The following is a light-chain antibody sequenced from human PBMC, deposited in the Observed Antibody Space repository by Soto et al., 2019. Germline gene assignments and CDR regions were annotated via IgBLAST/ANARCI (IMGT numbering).Light chain of an antibody. CDR2: LGS. CDR1: QSLLHSNGYNY. Sequence: DIVMTQSPLSLPVTPGEPASISCRSSQSLLHSNGYNYLDWYLQKPGQSPQLLIYLGSNRASGVPERFSGSGSGTDFTLKISRVEAEDVGVYYCMQALQPPPTFGPGTKVDLK. V-gene: IGKV2-28*01. J-gene: IGKJ3*01. CDR3: MQALQPPPT.